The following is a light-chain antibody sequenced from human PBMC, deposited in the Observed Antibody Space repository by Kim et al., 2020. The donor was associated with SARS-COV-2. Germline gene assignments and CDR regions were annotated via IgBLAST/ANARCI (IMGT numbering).Light chain of an antibody. J-gene: IGLJ2*01. CDR3: QTWGAGIHV. Sequence: AWVKLHCNQNRGDNDYAMAWHQKPPEKGTRYLMRVNNEGSHIKGDGIPDRFSGSSSGTQRYLTISSLQSEDEADYYCQTWGAGIHVFGGGTQLTVL. V-gene: IGLV4-69*01. CDR1: RGDNDYA. CDR2: VNNEGSH.